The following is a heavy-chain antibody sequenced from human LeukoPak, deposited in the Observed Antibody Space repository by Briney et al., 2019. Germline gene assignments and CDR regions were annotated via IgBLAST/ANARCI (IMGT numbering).Heavy chain of an antibody. CDR3: AKDSGIVGATPAEYFQH. V-gene: IGHV3-23*01. CDR1: GFTFSRNP. D-gene: IGHD1-26*01. Sequence: GGSLRLSCAASGFTFSRNPMAWVRQAPGKGPEWVSGIIGYGDDTYYADSVKGRFTISRDNSKSMLYLQMNSLRAEDTAVYYCAKDSGIVGATPAEYFQHWGQGTLVTVSS. J-gene: IGHJ1*01. CDR2: IIGYGDDT.